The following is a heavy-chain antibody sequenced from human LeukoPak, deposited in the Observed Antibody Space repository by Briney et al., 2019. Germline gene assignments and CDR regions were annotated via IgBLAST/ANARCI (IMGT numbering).Heavy chain of an antibody. V-gene: IGHV4-31*03. CDR2: IYYSGST. D-gene: IGHD6-19*01. Sequence: SQTLSLTCTVSGVSISSGGYYWSWIRQHPGKGLEWIGYIYYSGSTNYNPSLKSRVTISVDTSRNQFFLELNSVTAADTAVYYCAREDNIAVAGPFDYWGQGTLVTVSS. CDR3: AREDNIAVAGPFDY. J-gene: IGHJ4*02. CDR1: GVSISSGGYY.